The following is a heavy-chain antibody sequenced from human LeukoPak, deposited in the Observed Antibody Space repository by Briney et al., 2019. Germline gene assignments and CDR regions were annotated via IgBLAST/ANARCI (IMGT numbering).Heavy chain of an antibody. CDR3: AIDRGSSRIVF. V-gene: IGHV4-39*01. D-gene: IGHD1-26*01. CDR1: GGSISSTSYY. J-gene: IGHJ4*01. Sequence: SETLSLTCIVSGGSISSTSYYWAWVRQPPGKGLEWIGCIYYSGSSYSNPSLQSRVTMSVDTSKNQFSLKLSSVTAADTAVYYCAIDRGSSRIVFWGHGLLVTVSS. CDR2: IYYSGSS.